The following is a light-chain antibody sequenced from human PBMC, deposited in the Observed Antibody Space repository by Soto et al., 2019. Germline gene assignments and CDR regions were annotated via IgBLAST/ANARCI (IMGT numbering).Light chain of an antibody. CDR2: EVS. CDR1: STDVGGYNY. V-gene: IGLV2-14*01. J-gene: IGLJ3*02. CDR3: SSYTSSSTWV. Sequence: QSALTQPASVSGSPGQSITISCTGTSTDVGGYNYVSWYQHHPGKAPKLIIFEVSQRPSGASNRFSGSKSVNTASLTISGLQAEDEADYYCSSYTSSSTWVFGGGTKLTVL.